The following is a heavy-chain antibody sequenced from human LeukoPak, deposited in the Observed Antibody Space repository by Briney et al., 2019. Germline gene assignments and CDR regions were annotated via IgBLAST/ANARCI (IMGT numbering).Heavy chain of an antibody. D-gene: IGHD2-21*02. J-gene: IGHJ4*02. V-gene: IGHV1-18*04. CDR3: ARGDPVVVTAIPLY. Sequence: ASVKVSCKAFGYTFTSNYMHWVRQAPGQGLEWMGWISAYNGNTNYAQKLQGRVTMTTDTSTSTAYMELRSLRSDDTAVYYCARGDPVVVTAIPLYWGQGTLVTVSS. CDR2: ISAYNGNT. CDR1: GYTFTSNY.